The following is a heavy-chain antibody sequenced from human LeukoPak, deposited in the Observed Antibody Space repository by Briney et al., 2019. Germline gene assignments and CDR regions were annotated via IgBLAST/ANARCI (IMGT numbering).Heavy chain of an antibody. D-gene: IGHD3-16*01. CDR3: AKRRGYYYYGMDV. Sequence: GGSLRLSCAASGFTFSSYWMSWVRQAPGKGLEWVANIKQDGSEKYYVDSVKGRFTISRDNAKNSLYLQMNSLRAEDTAVYYCAKRRGYYYYGMDVWGQGTTVTVSS. J-gene: IGHJ6*02. CDR2: IKQDGSEK. CDR1: GFTFSSYW. V-gene: IGHV3-7*01.